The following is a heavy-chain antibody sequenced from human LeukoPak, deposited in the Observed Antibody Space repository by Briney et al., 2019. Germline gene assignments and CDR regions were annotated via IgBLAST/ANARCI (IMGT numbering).Heavy chain of an antibody. V-gene: IGHV4-59*08. D-gene: IGHD3-10*01. CDR3: ARHPGGVITTLFDY. CDR1: GFTVSSYY. Sequence: GSLRLSCAASGFTVSSYYWSWIRQPPGKGLEWIGYIYYSGSTNYNPSLKSRVTISVDTSKNQFSLKLSSVTAADTAVYYCARHPGGVITTLFDYWGQGTLVTVSS. CDR2: IYYSGST. J-gene: IGHJ4*02.